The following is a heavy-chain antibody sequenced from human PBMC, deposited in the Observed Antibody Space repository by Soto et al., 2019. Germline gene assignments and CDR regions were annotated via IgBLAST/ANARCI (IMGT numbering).Heavy chain of an antibody. D-gene: IGHD6-13*01. V-gene: IGHV3-21*01. CDR1: GFTFLSFT. J-gene: IGHJ5*02. CDR2: ISSSSAYI. Sequence: PWGSLRLSCAASGFTFLSFTIDLFRHSPCKGLEWVSTISSSSAYIYYTDALRGRFTISRDNAKNSLHLQMNSLRAEDTAVYYCTRDASRDSSARGWFDPWGPGTLVTVSS. CDR3: TRDASRDSSARGWFDP.